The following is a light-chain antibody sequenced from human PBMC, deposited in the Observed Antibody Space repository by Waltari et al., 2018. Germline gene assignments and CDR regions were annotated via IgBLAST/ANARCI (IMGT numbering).Light chain of an antibody. J-gene: IGKJ4*01. CDR1: QSVRSTY. CDR3: QQYGSSPLT. V-gene: IGKV3-20*01. Sequence: EIVLTQSPGTLSLSPGERATLSCRASQSVRSTYLAWYQQKPGQAPRLLIYGASSRATDIPDRFSGSGSGTDFTITISRLEPEDFAVYYCQQYGSSPLTFGGGTKVEIK. CDR2: GAS.